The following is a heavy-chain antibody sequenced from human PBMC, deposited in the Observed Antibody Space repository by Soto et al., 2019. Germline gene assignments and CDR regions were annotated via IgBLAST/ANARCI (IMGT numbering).Heavy chain of an antibody. CDR1: GGTFSSYA. Sequence: QVQLVQSGAEVKKPGSSVKVSCKASGGTFSSYAISWVRQAPGQGLEWMGGIIPIFGTANYAQKIQGRVTITADKATSTAYMELRSLRSEDTAVYYCARAELGYCSSTSCYYYYGMDVWGQGTTVTVSS. CDR3: ARAELGYCSSTSCYYYYGMDV. V-gene: IGHV1-69*06. CDR2: IIPIFGTA. D-gene: IGHD2-2*01. J-gene: IGHJ6*02.